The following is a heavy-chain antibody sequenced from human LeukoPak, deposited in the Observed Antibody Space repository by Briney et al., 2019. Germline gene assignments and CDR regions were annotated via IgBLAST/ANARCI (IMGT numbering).Heavy chain of an antibody. V-gene: IGHV4-61*02. CDR3: ARGPGATTREAFDI. D-gene: IGHD5-24*01. J-gene: IGHJ3*02. Sequence: TSETLSLTCTVSGGSISSATSYWSWIRQPAGKGLEWIRRIYTSGSTDYYPSLKSRVTISVDTSKNQFSLKLSSVTASDTAMYYCARGPGATTREAFDIWGQGTMVTVSS. CDR1: GGSISSATSY. CDR2: IYTSGST.